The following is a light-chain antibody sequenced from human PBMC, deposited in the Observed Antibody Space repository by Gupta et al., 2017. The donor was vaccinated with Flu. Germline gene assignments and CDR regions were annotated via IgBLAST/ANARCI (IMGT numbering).Light chain of an antibody. V-gene: IGKV3-11*01. Sequence: TVLTQSPATLSLSPGERATLSFRSRRSVSSYLALYQQKPGQAPRLLIYDAPNRATGIPARFSGSGSGTDFTLTISSLEPEDFAVYYCQQRSNWPLTFGGGTKVEIK. CDR2: DAP. CDR1: RSVSSY. CDR3: QQRSNWPLT. J-gene: IGKJ4*01.